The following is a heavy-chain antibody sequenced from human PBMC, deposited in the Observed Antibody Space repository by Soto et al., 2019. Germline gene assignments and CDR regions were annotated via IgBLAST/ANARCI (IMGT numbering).Heavy chain of an antibody. CDR2: INPHGGST. Sequence: QLVQSGGEVKQPGASVKVSCKAPRDTFTSYYINWVRQAPGQGLEWMGVINPHGGSTAYAQKFKGRVNLTRDKSASTVYMEVSSLTSEDTAMYYCARSSGGNFGIIIEGTNWFAPWGQGTLVTVSS. D-gene: IGHD1-26*01. J-gene: IGHJ5*02. CDR1: RDTFTSYY. V-gene: IGHV1-46*01. CDR3: ARSSGGNFGIIIEGTNWFAP.